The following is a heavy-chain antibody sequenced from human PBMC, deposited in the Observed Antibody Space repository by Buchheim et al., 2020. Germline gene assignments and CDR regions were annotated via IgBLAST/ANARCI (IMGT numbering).Heavy chain of an antibody. CDR2: IYYSGST. CDR3: ARDASDYYSGWYGFFPH. D-gene: IGHD6-13*01. Sequence: QVQLQESGPGLVKPSQTLSLTCTVSGGSISSGGYYWSWIRQHPGKGLEWIGYIYYSGSTNYNPSLKSRVTMSVDTSKNQVSLDVRSVTAADTAVYYCARDASDYYSGWYGFFPHWGQGIL. CDR1: GGSISSGGYY. V-gene: IGHV4-31*03. J-gene: IGHJ1*01.